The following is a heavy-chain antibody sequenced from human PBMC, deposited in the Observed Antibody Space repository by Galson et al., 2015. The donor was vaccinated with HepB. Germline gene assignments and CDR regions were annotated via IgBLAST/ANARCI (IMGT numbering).Heavy chain of an antibody. D-gene: IGHD6-6*01. J-gene: IGHJ5*02. V-gene: IGHV3-7*01. CDR3: ASSAARWSNWFDP. CDR1: GFTFSSYW. CDR2: IKQDGSEK. Sequence: SLRLSCAASGFTFSSYWMNWVRQAPGKGLEWVASIKQDGSEKYSVDSVKGRFTTSRDNAKKLVYLQMNSLRAEDTAVYYCASSAARWSNWFDPWGQGTLVTVSS.